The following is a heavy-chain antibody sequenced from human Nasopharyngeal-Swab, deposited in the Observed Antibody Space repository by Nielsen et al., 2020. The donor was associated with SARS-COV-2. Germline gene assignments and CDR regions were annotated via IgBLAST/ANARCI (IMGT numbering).Heavy chain of an antibody. J-gene: IGHJ3*02. CDR2: IRSKTYGGAP. D-gene: IGHD1-26*01. V-gene: IGHV3-49*01. CDR1: GFTFGDYA. CDR3: ARSVGSFYGQGAFDI. Sequence: GGSLRLSCTTSGFTFGDYAMSWFRQAPGKGLEWVGFIRSKTYGGAPEYAASVKGRFTTSRDGAESIAYLQMNSLETEDTGVYYCARSVGSFYGQGAFDIWGQGTMVTVSS.